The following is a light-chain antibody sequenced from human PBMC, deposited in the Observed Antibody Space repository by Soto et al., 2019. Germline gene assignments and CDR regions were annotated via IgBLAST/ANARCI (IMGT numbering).Light chain of an antibody. Sequence: EIVMAQSPATLSVSPGERAALSCRASQSVNNNLAWYQQKPGQTPRLIIYDASTRATGIPARFSGSGSGTEFTLTISSLQSEDFAVYYCQQYNNWPPLTFGGGNKVEIK. CDR1: QSVNNN. J-gene: IGKJ4*01. CDR3: QQYNNWPPLT. CDR2: DAS. V-gene: IGKV3-15*01.